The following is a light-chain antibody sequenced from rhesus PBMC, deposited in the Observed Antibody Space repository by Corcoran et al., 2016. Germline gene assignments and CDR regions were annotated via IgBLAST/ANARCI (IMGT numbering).Light chain of an antibody. Sequence: DIQLTQSPSSLSASVGDRVTITCRASQGISSYLAWYQQKPGKAPKLLIYDASILQRGVPSRFSGSGSGTDFTLTISSLQPEDFAVYYCQQRNSYPLTFGEGTKVEIK. V-gene: IGKV1-38*01. CDR1: QGISSY. CDR3: QQRNSYPLT. J-gene: IGKJ4*01. CDR2: DAS.